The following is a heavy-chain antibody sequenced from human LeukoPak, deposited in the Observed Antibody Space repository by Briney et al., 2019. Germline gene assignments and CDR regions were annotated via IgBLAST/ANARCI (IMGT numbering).Heavy chain of an antibody. Sequence: PGGSLRLSCTASGFTFGEYAMSWVRQAPGKGLEWVGFIRSKAYGGTTEYAASVKGRFTISRDAAKSIAYLQMNSLTPEDTAVYYCTSIFDIFTGYYFSAVDYWGQGTLVTVSS. CDR2: IRSKAYGGTT. D-gene: IGHD3-9*01. CDR3: TSIFDIFTGYYFSAVDY. CDR1: GFTFGEYA. V-gene: IGHV3-49*04. J-gene: IGHJ4*02.